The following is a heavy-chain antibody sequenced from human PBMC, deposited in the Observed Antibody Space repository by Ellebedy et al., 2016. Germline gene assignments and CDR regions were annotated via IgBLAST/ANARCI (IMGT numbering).Heavy chain of an antibody. V-gene: IGHV3-7*01. Sequence: GESLKISCAASGFTFSTYAMNWVRQAPGKGLEWVANINQDGSEINYVDSVKGRFTISRDNAKNSVYLQMNSLRAEDTAVYYCARRNDFDIWGQGTMVTVSS. CDR1: GFTFSTYA. CDR2: INQDGSEI. J-gene: IGHJ3*02. CDR3: ARRNDFDI.